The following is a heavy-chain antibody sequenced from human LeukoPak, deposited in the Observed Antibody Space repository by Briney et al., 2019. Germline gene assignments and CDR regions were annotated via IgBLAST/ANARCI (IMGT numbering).Heavy chain of an antibody. Sequence: PGGTLRLSCAASGFAFSSYAMSWVRQAPGKGLEWVSVIYSGGSTYYADSVKGRFTISRDNSKNTLYLQMNSLRAEDTAVYYCARVGVDGCSSTSCYYCYGMDVWGQGTTVTVSS. CDR3: ARVGVDGCSSTSCYYCYGMDV. CDR1: GFAFSSYA. D-gene: IGHD2-2*01. V-gene: IGHV3-53*01. J-gene: IGHJ6*02. CDR2: IYSGGST.